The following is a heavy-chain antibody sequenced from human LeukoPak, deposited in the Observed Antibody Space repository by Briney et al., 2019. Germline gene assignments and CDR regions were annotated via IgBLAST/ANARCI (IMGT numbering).Heavy chain of an antibody. CDR1: GFTVSSNY. D-gene: IGHD3-22*01. V-gene: IGHV3-66*01. CDR2: IYSGGST. Sequence: GGSLRLSCAASGFTVSSNYMSWVRQAPGKGLEWVSVIYSGGSTYYADSVKGRFTISRDNSKNTLYLQMNSLRAEDTAVYYCASDDLYYYDSSGYYRYWGQGTLVTVSS. J-gene: IGHJ4*02. CDR3: ASDDLYYYDSSGYYRY.